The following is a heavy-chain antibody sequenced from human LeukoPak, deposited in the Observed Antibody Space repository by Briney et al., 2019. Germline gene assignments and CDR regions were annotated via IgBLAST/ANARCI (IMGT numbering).Heavy chain of an antibody. D-gene: IGHD2-21*02. CDR2: FDPGDDET. V-gene: IGHV1-24*01. Sequence: ASVKVSCKVSGYSLSELSTHWVRQAPGQGLEWMGGFDPGDDETIYAQKFQGGVTMTEDTSTDTAYLELSSLRSEDTAVYFWATEKDRLLDSWGQGTPVTVSS. CDR1: GYSLSELS. CDR3: ATEKDRLLDS. J-gene: IGHJ5*01.